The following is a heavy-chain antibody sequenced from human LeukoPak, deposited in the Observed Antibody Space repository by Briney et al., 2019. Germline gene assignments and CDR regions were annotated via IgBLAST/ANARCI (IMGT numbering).Heavy chain of an antibody. Sequence: SETLSLTCTVSGGSISSYCWSWVRQPPGKGLEWIGYIYYGGSTNYNPSLKSRVTISVDTSKNQFSLKLSSVTAADTAVYYCARVITVHWFQDDDFWGVLTEVWGKGATVTVPS. CDR1: GGSISSYC. CDR3: ARVITVHWFQDDDFWGVLTEV. J-gene: IGHJ6*04. D-gene: IGHD3-3*01. CDR2: IYYGGST. V-gene: IGHV4-59*01.